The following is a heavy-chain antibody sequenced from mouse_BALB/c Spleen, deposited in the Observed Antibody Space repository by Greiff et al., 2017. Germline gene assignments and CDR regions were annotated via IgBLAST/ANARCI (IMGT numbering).Heavy chain of an antibody. CDR3: ARGGSTMITTAYFDY. D-gene: IGHD2-4*01. Sequence: VKLVESGPGLVAPSQSLSITCTVSGFSLTSYGVHWVRQPPGKGLEWLGVIWAGGSTNYNSALMSRLSISKDNSKSQVFLKMNSLQTDDTAMYYCARGGSTMITTAYFDYWGQGTTLTVSS. CDR2: IWAGGST. V-gene: IGHV2-9*02. CDR1: GFSLTSYG. J-gene: IGHJ2*01.